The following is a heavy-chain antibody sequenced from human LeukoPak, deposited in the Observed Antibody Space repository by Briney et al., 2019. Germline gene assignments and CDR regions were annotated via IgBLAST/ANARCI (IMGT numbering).Heavy chain of an antibody. V-gene: IGHV4-39*01. J-gene: IGHJ4*02. CDR3: ARCYYDSSGPNFDY. D-gene: IGHD3-22*01. CDR1: GGSISSSSYY. CDR2: IYYSGST. Sequence: TSETLSLTCTVSGGSISSSSYYWGWIRQPPGKGLEWIGSIYYSGSTYYNPSLKSRVTISVDTSKNQFSLKLSSVTAADTAVYYCARCYYDSSGPNFDYWCQGTLVTVSS.